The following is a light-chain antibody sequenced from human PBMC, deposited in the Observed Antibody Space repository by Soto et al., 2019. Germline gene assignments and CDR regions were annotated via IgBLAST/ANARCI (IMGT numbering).Light chain of an antibody. Sequence: EIVMTQSPATLSVSPGERATLSCRASQRVSSNLAWYQQKPGQAPRLLIYGSSTRATAIPARFSGSGSGTEFTLTISSLQSEDFAVYYCQQYNNWPPPWTFGQGTKVEIK. V-gene: IGKV3-15*01. CDR2: GSS. J-gene: IGKJ1*01. CDR3: QQYNNWPPPWT. CDR1: QRVSSN.